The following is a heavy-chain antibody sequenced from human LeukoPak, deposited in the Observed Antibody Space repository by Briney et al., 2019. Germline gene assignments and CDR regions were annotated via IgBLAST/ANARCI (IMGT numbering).Heavy chain of an antibody. J-gene: IGHJ4*02. CDR2: IIPTLGIA. CDR3: AGEEERGVTVAGTAFDY. V-gene: IGHV1-69*04. D-gene: IGHD6-19*01. CDR1: GGTFSSYS. Sequence: SAKVSCKASGGTFSSYSITWVRQAPGQGLEWMGRIIPTLGIANYAQKFQGRVTITADKSTSTAYMELSSLRSEDTAVYYCAGEEERGVTVAGTAFDYWGQGTLVTVSS.